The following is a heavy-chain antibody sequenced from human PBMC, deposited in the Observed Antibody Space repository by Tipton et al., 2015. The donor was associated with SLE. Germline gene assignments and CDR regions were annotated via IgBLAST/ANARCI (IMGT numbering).Heavy chain of an antibody. CDR2: TSGSGGST. Sequence: GSLRLSCAASGFTFSSYAMSWVRQAPGKGLEWVSATSGSGGSTYYPDSVKGRFTISRDNSKNALYLQMNSLGAEDTAVYYCAKGGSSYCGADCYSNYWGQGTLVTVSS. V-gene: IGHV3-23*01. CDR1: GFTFSSYA. J-gene: IGHJ4*02. D-gene: IGHD2-21*01. CDR3: AKGGSSYCGADCYSNY.